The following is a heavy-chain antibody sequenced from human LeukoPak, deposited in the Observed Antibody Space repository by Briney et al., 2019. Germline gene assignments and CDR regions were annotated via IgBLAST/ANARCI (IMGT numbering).Heavy chain of an antibody. J-gene: IGHJ4*02. CDR3: ARHPELYFFDY. CDR1: GASISSYY. CDR2: ISYSGST. V-gene: IGHV4-59*08. Sequence: SETLSLSCTASGASISSYYWSWIRQPPGKGLEWIGYISYSGSTNYNPSLKSRVTISADTSKNQVSLTLSSVTAADTAVYYCARHPELYFFDYWGQGTLVTVSS. D-gene: IGHD3-10*01.